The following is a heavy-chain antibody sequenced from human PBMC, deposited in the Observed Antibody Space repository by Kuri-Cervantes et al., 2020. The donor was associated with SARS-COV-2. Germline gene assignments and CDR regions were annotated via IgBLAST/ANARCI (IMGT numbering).Heavy chain of an antibody. Sequence: GSLRLSCTVSGGSISSSSYYWGWIRQPPGKGLEWIGSIYHSGSTYYNPSLKSRVTISVDTSKSQFSLKLSSVTAADTAVYYCARQSPDQYSGSSQWFDPWGQGTLVTVSS. CDR1: GGSISSSSYY. J-gene: IGHJ5*02. CDR3: ARQSPDQYSGSSQWFDP. V-gene: IGHV4-39*01. CDR2: IYHSGST. D-gene: IGHD1-26*01.